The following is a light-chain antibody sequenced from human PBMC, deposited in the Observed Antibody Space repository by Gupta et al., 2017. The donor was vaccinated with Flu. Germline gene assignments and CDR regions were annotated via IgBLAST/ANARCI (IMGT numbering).Light chain of an antibody. CDR3: QQSNSITYT. V-gene: IGKV1-39*01. Sequence: SPSSLSASVGDRVTIACRASQSIGPYLNWYQQKPGKAPILLIYTTSNLPRGVPSRFSGGGFGTDFTLTISSLQVEDFAIYYCQQSNSITYTFGLGTKVE. CDR1: QSIGPY. CDR2: TTS. J-gene: IGKJ2*01.